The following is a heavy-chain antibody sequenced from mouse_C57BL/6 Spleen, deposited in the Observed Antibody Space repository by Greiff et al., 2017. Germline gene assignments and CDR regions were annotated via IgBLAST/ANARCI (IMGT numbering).Heavy chain of an antibody. CDR2: IYPGDGDT. CDR1: GYAFSSSW. V-gene: IGHV1-82*01. Sequence: VQLQQSGPELVKPGASVKISCKASGYAFSSSWMTWVKQRPGKGLEWIGRIYPGDGDTNYNGKFKGKATLTADKSSSTAYMQLSSLTSEDSAVYFCARDSSGYEDYWGQGTTLTVSS. CDR3: ARDSSGYEDY. J-gene: IGHJ2*01. D-gene: IGHD3-2*02.